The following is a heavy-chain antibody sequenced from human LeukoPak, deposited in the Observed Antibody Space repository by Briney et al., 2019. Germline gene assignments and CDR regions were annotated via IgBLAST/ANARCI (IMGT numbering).Heavy chain of an antibody. D-gene: IGHD6-13*01. V-gene: IGHV3-30*03. CDR3: AFPYSSSWYREVGAFDI. CDR2: ISYDGSNK. J-gene: IGHJ3*02. Sequence: GRSLRLSCAASGFTFSSYGMHWVRQAPGKGLEWVAVISYDGSNKYYADSVKGRFTISRDNSKNTLYLQMNSLRAEDTAVYYCAFPYSSSWYREVGAFDIWGQGTMVTVSS. CDR1: GFTFSSYG.